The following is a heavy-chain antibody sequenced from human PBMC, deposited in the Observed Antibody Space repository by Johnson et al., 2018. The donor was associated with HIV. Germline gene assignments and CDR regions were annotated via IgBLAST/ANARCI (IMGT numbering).Heavy chain of an antibody. J-gene: IGHJ3*02. Sequence: VQLVESGGGVVRPGGSLRLSCAAPGFTFDDYGMSWVRQAPGKGLEWVANIKQDGSEKYYVDSVKGRFTISRDNAKNSLYLQMNSLRAEDTAVYYCARYLTEKTPNAFDIWGQGTMVTVSS. V-gene: IGHV3-7*03. CDR1: GFTFDDYG. D-gene: IGHD2-15*01. CDR3: ARYLTEKTPNAFDI. CDR2: IKQDGSEK.